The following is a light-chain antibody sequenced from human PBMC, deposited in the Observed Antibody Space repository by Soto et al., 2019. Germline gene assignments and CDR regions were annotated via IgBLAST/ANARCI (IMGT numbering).Light chain of an antibody. V-gene: IGKV1-5*01. CDR3: QEYKSYSGIT. Sequence: QMTQSPSTLSASVGDRVTITCRASQSISSWLAWYQQKPGKAPNLLIYDASTLESGVPSRFSGSGSGTEFTLTISSLQPDDFATYYCQEYKSYSGITFGQGTRL. J-gene: IGKJ5*01. CDR2: DAS. CDR1: QSISSW.